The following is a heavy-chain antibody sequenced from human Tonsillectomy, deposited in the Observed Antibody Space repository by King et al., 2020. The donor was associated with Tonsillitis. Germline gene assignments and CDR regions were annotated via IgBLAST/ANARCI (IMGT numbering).Heavy chain of an antibody. CDR3: ARDLRVNRGYFSGWYGGY. J-gene: IGHJ1*01. Sequence: QLVQSGAEMKKPGASVKVSCKAPAYMFTTYGMSWMRQAPGQGPEWMAWINTYTGDTDYAQRLQGRVTVTRHTSTSTVYMELRSLTSDDTAMYYCARDLRVNRGYFSGWYGGYWGQGTLVTVPS. CDR1: AYMFTTYG. V-gene: IGHV1-18*01. D-gene: IGHD2-15*01. CDR2: INTYTGDT.